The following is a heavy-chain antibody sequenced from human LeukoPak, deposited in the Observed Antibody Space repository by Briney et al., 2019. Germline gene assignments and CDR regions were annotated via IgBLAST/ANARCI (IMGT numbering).Heavy chain of an antibody. CDR3: ARDRGLGYCSGGGCYYYYYMDV. J-gene: IGHJ6*03. CDR2: IYTSGST. CDR1: GGSISSGSYY. D-gene: IGHD2-15*01. Sequence: SQTLSLTCTVSGGSISSGSYYWSWIRQPAGKGLEWIGRIYTSGSTNYNPSLKSRVTISVDTSKNQFSLKLSSVTAADTAVYYCARDRGLGYCSGGGCYYYYYMDVWGKGTTVTVSS. V-gene: IGHV4-61*02.